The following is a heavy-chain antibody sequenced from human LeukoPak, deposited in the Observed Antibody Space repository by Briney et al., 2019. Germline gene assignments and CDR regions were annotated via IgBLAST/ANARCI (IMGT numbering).Heavy chain of an antibody. J-gene: IGHJ3*02. V-gene: IGHV4-38-2*02. CDR2: FFLKGST. Sequence: SSETLSLTCTVSGYSITSAYYWGWIRQPPGKGLEWIGSFFLKGSTYYNPSLKSRVTISVDTSKNQFSLKLSSVTAADTAVYYCARATHAFDIWGQGTMVTVSS. CDR3: ARATHAFDI. CDR1: GYSITSAYY.